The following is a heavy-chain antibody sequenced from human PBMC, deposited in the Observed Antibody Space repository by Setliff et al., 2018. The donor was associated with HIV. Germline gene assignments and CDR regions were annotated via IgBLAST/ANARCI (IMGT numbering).Heavy chain of an antibody. D-gene: IGHD3-3*01. CDR3: AREPTGDFWSGYSSRGLDY. CDR2: FNPNSGVT. V-gene: IGHV1-2*06. Sequence: GASVKVSCKTSGFIFTDYQIHWVRQAPGQGLEWMGRFNPNSGVTNSPQKFQGRVTMTWDTSINTAYMELSRLTSDDTAFYYCAREPTGDFWSGYSSRGLDYWGQGTLVTVSS. CDR1: GFIFTDYQ. J-gene: IGHJ4*02.